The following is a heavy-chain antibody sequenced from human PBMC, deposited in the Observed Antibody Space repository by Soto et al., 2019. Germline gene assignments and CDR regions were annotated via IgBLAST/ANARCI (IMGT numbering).Heavy chain of an antibody. Sequence: QVQLQESGPRLVSPSQTLFLTCTVSGGSISSAAYCWSWIRQSPDKGLEWIGHIYDGGTTYSTPSLKGRFTISADTSETQFSLKLNSVSAADTAVYYCARAPAGDKVDYWGQGILVTVSS. J-gene: IGHJ4*02. CDR3: ARAPAGDKVDY. CDR2: IYDGGTT. CDR1: GGSISSAAYC. D-gene: IGHD7-27*01. V-gene: IGHV4-30-4*01.